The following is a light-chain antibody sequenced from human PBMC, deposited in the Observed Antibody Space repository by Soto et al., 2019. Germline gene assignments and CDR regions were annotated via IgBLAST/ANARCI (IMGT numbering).Light chain of an antibody. Sequence: QSALTQPRSVSGSPGQSVTISCTGTSSDVGGYNYVSWYQQHPGKAPKFMIYDVTKRPSGVPDRFSGSKSGNTASLTVSGLQAEDEADYYCSSFAGSNNFPYVFGTGTKVTVL. CDR1: SSDVGGYNY. CDR3: SSFAGSNNFPYV. CDR2: DVT. V-gene: IGLV2-11*01. J-gene: IGLJ1*01.